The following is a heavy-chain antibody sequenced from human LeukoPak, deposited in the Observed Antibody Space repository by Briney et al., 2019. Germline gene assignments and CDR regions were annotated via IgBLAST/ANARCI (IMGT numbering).Heavy chain of an antibody. CDR2: INHSGST. CDR1: GGSFSGYY. CDR3: ARGGIAAAWSGYNWFDP. J-gene: IGHJ5*02. V-gene: IGHV4-34*01. D-gene: IGHD6-13*01. Sequence: SETLSLTCAVYGGSFSGYYWSWIRQPPGKGLEWIGEINHSGSTNYNPSLKSRVTISVDSSKNQFSLKLSSVTAADTAVYYCARGGIAAAWSGYNWFDPWGQGTLVTVSS.